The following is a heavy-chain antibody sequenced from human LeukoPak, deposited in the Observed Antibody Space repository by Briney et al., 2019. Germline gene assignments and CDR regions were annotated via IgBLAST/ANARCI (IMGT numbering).Heavy chain of an antibody. CDR2: ISSSSTFI. V-gene: IGHV3-21*01. J-gene: IGHJ4*02. CDR1: GFTLSSYT. D-gene: IGHD3-22*01. CDR3: ARLYGRSGYYAFGY. Sequence: GGSLRLSCVASGFTLSSYTMNWVRQAPGKGLEWVSLISSSSTFINYADSVRGRFTISRDNAKNSLYLHMTSLSAEDTAVYYCARLYGRSGYYAFGYWGQGTLVTASS.